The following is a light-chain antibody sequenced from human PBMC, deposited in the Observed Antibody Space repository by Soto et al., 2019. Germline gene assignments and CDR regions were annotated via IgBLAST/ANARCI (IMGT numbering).Light chain of an antibody. Sequence: EIVLTQSPATLSLSPGERATLSCRASQSVSNYLVWYQQKPGQAPRLLIYDASNRATGIPARFSGSGSGTDFTLTINSLEPEDFAVYYCQQRSNWPPGYTFGQGTKLEIK. V-gene: IGKV3-11*01. CDR3: QQRSNWPPGYT. CDR1: QSVSNY. CDR2: DAS. J-gene: IGKJ2*01.